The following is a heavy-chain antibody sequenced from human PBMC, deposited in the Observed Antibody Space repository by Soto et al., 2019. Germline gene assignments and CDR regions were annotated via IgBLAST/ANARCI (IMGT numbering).Heavy chain of an antibody. CDR1: GGTFSSYA. CDR3: ASSHDFWSGYYKTLDY. D-gene: IGHD3-3*01. J-gene: IGHJ4*02. V-gene: IGHV1-69*06. Sequence: SVKVSCKASGGTFSSYAISWVRQAPGQGLEWMGGIIPIFGTANYAQKFQGRVTITADKSTSTAYMELSSLRSEDTAVYYCASSHDFWSGYYKTLDYWGQGTLVTVSS. CDR2: IIPIFGTA.